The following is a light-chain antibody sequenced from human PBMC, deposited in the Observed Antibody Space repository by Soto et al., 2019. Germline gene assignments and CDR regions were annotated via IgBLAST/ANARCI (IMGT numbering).Light chain of an antibody. CDR1: QGIRDA. Sequence: DIQMTQSPSSLSASVGDRVTITCRASQGIRDALGWYQQKPGKAPKRLIYAASSLQSGVPSRFSGSRSGTEFTLTISSLQPADFATYYWLQHNSYPQTFGQGTQVEIK. CDR2: AAS. CDR3: LQHNSYPQT. J-gene: IGKJ1*01. V-gene: IGKV1-17*01.